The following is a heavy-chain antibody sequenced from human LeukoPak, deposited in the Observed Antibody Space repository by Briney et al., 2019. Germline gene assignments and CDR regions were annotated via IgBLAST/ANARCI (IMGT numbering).Heavy chain of an antibody. CDR2: VYPEDGET. CDR1: GYTFTDYY. D-gene: IGHD3-10*01. V-gene: IGHV1-69-2*01. Sequence: ASVKVSCKVSGYTFTDYYMHWLQQAPGKGLEWMGLVYPEDGETIYAEKFQGRVTITADTSTDTAYMELSSLRSEDTAVYYCATALRVGYFDYWGQGTLVTVSS. J-gene: IGHJ4*02. CDR3: ATALRVGYFDY.